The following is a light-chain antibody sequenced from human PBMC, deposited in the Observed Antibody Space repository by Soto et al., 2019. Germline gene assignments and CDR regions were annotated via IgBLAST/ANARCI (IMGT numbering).Light chain of an antibody. Sequence: QSVLTQPPSVSAAPGQRVTISCSGRTSNIGNNFVSWYQQLPETAPKLLIHENNKRPSGIPDRFSGSKSGSSATLGITGLQTGDEADYYCASWDYTLTAVVFGGGTKLTVL. V-gene: IGLV1-51*02. J-gene: IGLJ2*01. CDR3: ASWDYTLTAVV. CDR1: TSNIGNNF. CDR2: ENN.